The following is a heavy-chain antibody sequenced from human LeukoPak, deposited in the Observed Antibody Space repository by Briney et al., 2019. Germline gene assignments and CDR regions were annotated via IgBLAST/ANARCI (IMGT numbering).Heavy chain of an antibody. CDR2: IIPIFGTA. CDR3: ARDIPTGTIQTYYYYGMDV. J-gene: IGHJ6*02. V-gene: IGHV1-69*13. Sequence: SVKVSCKASGGTFSSYAISWVRQAPGQGLEWMGGIIPIFGTASYAQKFQGRVTITADESTSTAYMELSSLRSEDTAVYYCARDIPTGTIQTYYYYGMDVWGQGTTVTVSS. D-gene: IGHD1/OR15-1a*01. CDR1: GGTFSSYA.